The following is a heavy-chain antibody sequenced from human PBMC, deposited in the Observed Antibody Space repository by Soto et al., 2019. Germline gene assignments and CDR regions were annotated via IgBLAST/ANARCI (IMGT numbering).Heavy chain of an antibody. CDR1: GFTFTDYY. D-gene: IGHD3-10*01. CDR2: INAYSGVT. V-gene: IGHV1-2*02. Sequence: QVHLVQSGAQGKMPGASVKVSCKTSGFTFTDYYLHWVRQAPGQGLEWLGWINAYSGVTNNGWKFQDRVTITRDTSITTTYMQLSRLTSADTAVYYCVRPTMAVGGRNSDLEFWGQGTLVTVSS. J-gene: IGHJ4*02. CDR3: VRPTMAVGGRNSDLEF.